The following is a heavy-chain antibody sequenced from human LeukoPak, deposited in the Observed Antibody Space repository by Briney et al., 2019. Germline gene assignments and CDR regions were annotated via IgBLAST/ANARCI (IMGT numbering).Heavy chain of an antibody. CDR1: GYTFTSYD. CDR2: MNPNSGNT. CDR3: ARVKSRRGIAVAGPIEGFDY. V-gene: IGHV1-8*01. J-gene: IGHJ4*02. Sequence: ASVKVSCKASGYTFTSYDINWVRQATGQGLEWMGWMNPNSGNTGYAQKFQGRVTMTRNTSISTAYMELSSLRSEDTAVYYCARVKSRRGIAVAGPIEGFDYWGQGTLVTVSS. D-gene: IGHD6-19*01.